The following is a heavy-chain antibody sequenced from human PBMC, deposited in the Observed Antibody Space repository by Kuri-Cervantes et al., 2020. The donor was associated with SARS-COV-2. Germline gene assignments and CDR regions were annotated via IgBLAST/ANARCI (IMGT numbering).Heavy chain of an antibody. J-gene: IGHJ4*02. CDR3: TTLIDY. CDR2: VRGKANNYAT. V-gene: IGHV3-73*01. Sequence: GESLNTSCEVSGFLFSASAINWVRQGSGKGLEWVGRVRGKANNYATASAASVKGRFTISRDDSKSMAYLQMNSLKTEDTAVYYCTTLIDYWGQGALVTVSS. CDR1: GFLFSASA.